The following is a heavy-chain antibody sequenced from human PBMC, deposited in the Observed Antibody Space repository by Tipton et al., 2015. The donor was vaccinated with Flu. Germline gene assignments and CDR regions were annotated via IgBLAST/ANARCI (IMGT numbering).Heavy chain of an antibody. CDR3: AKEEGYCSSTSCQITYYYYGMDV. Sequence: RLSCAASGFTFSSYGMHWVRQAPGKGLEWVAFIRYDGSNKYYADSVKGRFTISRDNSKNTLYLQMNSLRAEDTAVYYCAKEEGYCSSTSCQITYYYYGMDVWGQGTTVTVSS. V-gene: IGHV3-30*02. CDR1: GFTFSSYG. CDR2: IRYDGSNK. D-gene: IGHD2-2*01. J-gene: IGHJ6*02.